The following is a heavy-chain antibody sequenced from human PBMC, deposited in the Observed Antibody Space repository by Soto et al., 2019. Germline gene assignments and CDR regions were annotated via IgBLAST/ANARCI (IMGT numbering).Heavy chain of an antibody. CDR3: ARPSPVYYYDSSGYHDAFDI. J-gene: IGHJ3*02. CDR1: GGSISSGGYY. V-gene: IGHV4-31*03. D-gene: IGHD3-22*01. CDR2: IYYSGST. Sequence: SETLSLTCTVSGGSISSGGYYWSWIRQHPGKGLEWIGYIYYSGSTYYNPSLKSRVTISVDTSKNQFSLKLSSVTAADTAVYYCARPSPVYYYDSSGYHDAFDIWGQGAMVTVSS.